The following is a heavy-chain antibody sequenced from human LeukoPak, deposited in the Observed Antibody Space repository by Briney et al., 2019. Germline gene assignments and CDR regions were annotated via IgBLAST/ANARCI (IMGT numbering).Heavy chain of an antibody. Sequence: SSETLSLTCTVSGGSISSYYWSWIRQPPGKGLEWIGYIYYSGSTNYNPSLKSRVTISVDTSKNQSSLKLSSVTAADTAVYYCARHSSYGSSPFDYWGQGTLVTVSS. CDR3: ARHSSYGSSPFDY. V-gene: IGHV4-59*01. J-gene: IGHJ4*02. CDR2: IYYSGST. D-gene: IGHD5-18*01. CDR1: GGSISSYY.